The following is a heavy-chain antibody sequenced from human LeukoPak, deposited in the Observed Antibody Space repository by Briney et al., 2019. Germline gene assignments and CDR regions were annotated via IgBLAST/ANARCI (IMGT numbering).Heavy chain of an antibody. V-gene: IGHV3-23*01. J-gene: IGHJ4*02. CDR3: AKIYCSSTSCYAFDY. D-gene: IGHD2-2*01. Sequence: GGSLRLSCAASGFTFSNYAMSWVRQAPGKGLEWVSVINAYGNTTFYADSVKGRFTVSRDNSKNTLHMLVNSLRAEDTAVYYCAKIYCSSTSCYAFDYWGQGTLVTVSS. CDR2: INAYGNTT. CDR1: GFTFSNYA.